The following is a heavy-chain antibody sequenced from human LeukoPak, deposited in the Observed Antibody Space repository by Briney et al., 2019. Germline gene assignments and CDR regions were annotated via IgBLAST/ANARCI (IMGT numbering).Heavy chain of an antibody. V-gene: IGHV3-21*01. CDR2: ISSSSSYI. D-gene: IGHD2-21*02. J-gene: IGHJ3*02. Sequence: PGGSLRLSCAASEFTFSIYSMNWVRQAPGKGLEWVSSISSSSSYIYYADSVKGRFTISRDNAKNSLYLQMNSLRAEDTAVYCCARRTYCGGDCYSVGAFDIWGQGTMVTVSS. CDR3: ARRTYCGGDCYSVGAFDI. CDR1: EFTFSIYS.